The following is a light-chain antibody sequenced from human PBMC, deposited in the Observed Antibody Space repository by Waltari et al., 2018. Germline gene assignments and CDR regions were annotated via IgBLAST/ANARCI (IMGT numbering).Light chain of an antibody. Sequence: QSITISCIGTSSDIGGYNYVSWYQQHPGKAPKVMIYNVNNRPSGVSDRFSGSKSGNTASLTISGLQAEDEADYFCCLYASSYTPFFVFGTGTKLTVL. CDR1: SSDIGGYNY. CDR2: NVN. V-gene: IGLV2-14*03. J-gene: IGLJ1*01. CDR3: CLYASSYTPFFV.